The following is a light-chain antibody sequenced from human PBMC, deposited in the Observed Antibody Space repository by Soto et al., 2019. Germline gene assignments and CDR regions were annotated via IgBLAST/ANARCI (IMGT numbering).Light chain of an antibody. J-gene: IGKJ2*01. CDR1: QSLGGN. CDR2: RAS. Sequence: EIVMTQSPATLAVSPGDTAILSCRASQSLGGNLAWYQQKPGQAPRLLIFRASSRAKGVPARFSASGSGTEFTLTISGLQSEDFAVYYCQQYGTSPYTFGQGTKLEIK. V-gene: IGKV3-15*01. CDR3: QQYGTSPYT.